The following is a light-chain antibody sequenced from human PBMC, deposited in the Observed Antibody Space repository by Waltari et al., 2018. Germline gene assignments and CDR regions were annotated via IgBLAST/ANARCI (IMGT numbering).Light chain of an antibody. V-gene: IGKV4-1*01. Sequence: DIVISQSPAYLPLYLGVRATIYCKSTQSVLYSSNNKNYLAWYQQKPGQPPKLLIYWASTRESGVPDRFSGSGSGTDFTLTISSLQAEDVAVYYCQQYYSTPRTFGQGTKVEIK. CDR1: QSVLYSSNNKNY. CDR2: WAS. CDR3: QQYYSTPRT. J-gene: IGKJ1*01.